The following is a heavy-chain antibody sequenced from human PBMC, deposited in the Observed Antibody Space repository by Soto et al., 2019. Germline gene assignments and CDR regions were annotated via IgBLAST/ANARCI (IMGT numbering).Heavy chain of an antibody. V-gene: IGHV3-9*01. CDR3: AKDMGPDSTFGGVIARGFDY. D-gene: IGHD3-16*02. CDR2: ISWNSGSI. J-gene: IGHJ4*02. CDR1: GFTFDDYA. Sequence: GGSLRLSCAASGFTFDDYAMHWVRQAPGKGLEWVSGISWNSGSIGYADSVKGRFTISRDNAKNSLYLQMNSLRAEDTALYYCAKDMGPDSTFGGVIARGFDYWGQGTLVTVSS.